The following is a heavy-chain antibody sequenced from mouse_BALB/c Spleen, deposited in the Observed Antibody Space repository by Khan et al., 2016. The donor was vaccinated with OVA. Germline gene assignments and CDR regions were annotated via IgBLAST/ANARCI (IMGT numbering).Heavy chain of an antibody. CDR1: GFTFSTYA. J-gene: IGHJ3*01. D-gene: IGHD2-1*01. CDR3: ARSPYGNFAY. CDR2: IISDGDYT. V-gene: IGHV5-9-3*01. Sequence: EVELVESGGGLVKPGGSLKLSCAASGFTFSTYAMSWVRQTPEKRLEWFATIISDGDYTYFPDNVTGRFTISRDNSKNTLCLQLTSLSSEDTAMYYCARSPYGNFAYWGQGTLVTVSA.